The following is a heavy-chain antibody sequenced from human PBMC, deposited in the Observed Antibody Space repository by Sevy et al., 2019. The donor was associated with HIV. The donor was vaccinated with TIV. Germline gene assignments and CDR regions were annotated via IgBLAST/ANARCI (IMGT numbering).Heavy chain of an antibody. V-gene: IGHV6-1*01. CDR3: ARGRCSSTSCYTYHYYGMDV. CDR1: GDSVSSNSAA. J-gene: IGHJ6*02. D-gene: IGHD2-2*01. CDR2: TYYRSKWYN. Sequence: KQSQTLSLTCAISGDSVSSNSAAWNWIRQSPSRGLEWLGRTYYRSKWYNDYAVSVKSRITINPDTSKNQFSLQLNSVTPEDTAVYYCARGRCSSTSCYTYHYYGMDVWGQGTTVTVSS.